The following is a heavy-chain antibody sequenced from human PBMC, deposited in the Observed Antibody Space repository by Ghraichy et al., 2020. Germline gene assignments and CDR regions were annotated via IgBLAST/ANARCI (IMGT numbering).Heavy chain of an antibody. CDR2: FYTSGSA. CDR3: VMDVDVSNPPFDS. J-gene: IGHJ4*02. D-gene: IGHD2-2*03. CDR1: GASISAHA. V-gene: IGHV4-4*07. Sequence: SETLSLTCTVSGASISAHAWSWIRQPAEGGLQWLGRFYTSGSADYNPSLNGRVTMSVDTSKNHFSLELTSVTAADTAVYYCVMDVDVSNPPFDSWGQRTRVTVPS.